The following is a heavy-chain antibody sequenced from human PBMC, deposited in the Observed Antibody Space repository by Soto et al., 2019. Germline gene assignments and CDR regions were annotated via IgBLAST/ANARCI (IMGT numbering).Heavy chain of an antibody. CDR3: ARANYDFWSGYHNWFDP. CDR2: IYYSGST. Sequence: PSETLSLTCTVSGGSISSSSYYWGWIRQPPGKGLEWIGSIYYSGSTYYNPSLKSRVTISVDTSKNQFSLKLSSVTAADTAVYYCARANYDFWSGYHNWFDPWGQGTLVTVSS. D-gene: IGHD3-3*01. J-gene: IGHJ5*02. V-gene: IGHV4-39*01. CDR1: GGSISSSSYY.